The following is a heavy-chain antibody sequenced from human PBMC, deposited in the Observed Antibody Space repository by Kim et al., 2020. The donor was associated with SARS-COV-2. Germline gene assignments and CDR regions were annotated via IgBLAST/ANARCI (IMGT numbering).Heavy chain of an antibody. J-gene: IGHJ3*02. D-gene: IGHD3-22*01. V-gene: IGHV3-23*01. Sequence: ADSVKGRFTISRDNSKNTLYLQMNSRRAEDTAVYYCAKGVIVPRDAFDIWGQGTMVTVSS. CDR3: AKGVIVPRDAFDI.